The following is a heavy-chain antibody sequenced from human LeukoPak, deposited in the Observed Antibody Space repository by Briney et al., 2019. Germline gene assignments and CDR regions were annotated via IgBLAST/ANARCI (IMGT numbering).Heavy chain of an antibody. J-gene: IGHJ4*02. Sequence: PSETLSLTCTVSGGSISSNNHYWGWIRQSPEKGLEWIGTIYHSGSTYYSASFKSRVVLSVDTSKIQFSLRLTSVTAADTAVYYCVRGGYYGAGSYHTFDYWGQGILVSVSS. CDR2: IYHSGST. D-gene: IGHD3-10*01. V-gene: IGHV4-39*07. CDR3: VRGGYYGAGSYHTFDY. CDR1: GGSISSNNHY.